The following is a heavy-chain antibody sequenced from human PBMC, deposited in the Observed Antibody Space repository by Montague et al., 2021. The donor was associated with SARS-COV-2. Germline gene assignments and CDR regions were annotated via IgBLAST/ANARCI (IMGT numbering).Heavy chain of an antibody. CDR1: GGSISSYY. Sequence: SETLSLTCTVSGGSISSYYWSWIRQPPGRGLEWIGYIYYSGSTNYNPSLKSRVTISVDTSKNQFSLKLSSVTAAETAVYYCARVFPRWLQFDPYFDYWGQGTLVTVSS. CDR2: IYYSGST. V-gene: IGHV4-59*01. D-gene: IGHD5-24*01. CDR3: ARVFPRWLQFDPYFDY. J-gene: IGHJ4*02.